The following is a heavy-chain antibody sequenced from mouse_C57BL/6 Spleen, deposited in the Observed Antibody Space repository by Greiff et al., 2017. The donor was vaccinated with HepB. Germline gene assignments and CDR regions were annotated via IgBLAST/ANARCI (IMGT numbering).Heavy chain of an antibody. J-gene: IGHJ4*01. CDR2: IDPENGDT. D-gene: IGHD1-1*01. Sequence: VHVKQSGAELVRPGASVKLSCTASGFNIKDDYMHWVKQRPEQGLEWIGWIDPENGDTEYASKFQGKATITADTSSNTAYLQLSSLTSEDTAVYYCTNYGSSSGYYAMDYWGQGTSVTVSS. V-gene: IGHV14-4*01. CDR1: GFNIKDDY. CDR3: TNYGSSSGYYAMDY.